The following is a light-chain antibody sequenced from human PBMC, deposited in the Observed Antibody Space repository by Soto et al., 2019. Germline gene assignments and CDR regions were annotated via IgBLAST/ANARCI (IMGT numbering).Light chain of an antibody. CDR1: TGAVTSGHY. Sequence: QAVVTQERSLTVSPGGTVTLTSGSSTGAVTSGHYPYWFQQKPGQAPRTLIYDTSNKHSWTPARFSGSLLGGKAALTLSGAQPEHEAEYYCLLSYSGAVWVFGGGTKLTVL. CDR2: DTS. V-gene: IGLV7-46*01. CDR3: LLSYSGAVWV. J-gene: IGLJ3*02.